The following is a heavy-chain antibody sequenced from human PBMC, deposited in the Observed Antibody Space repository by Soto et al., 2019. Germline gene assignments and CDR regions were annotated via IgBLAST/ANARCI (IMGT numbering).Heavy chain of an antibody. CDR2: INPTSGST. Sequence: QVQLVQSGDEVKKPGASVKVSCKASGYIFATYSIHWVRQAPGQGLEWMGIINPTSGSTTYSQKFQGRVTMTRDTSTSTFYMELSSLGSGDTAVYYCARGDWFDPWGQGTLVTVSS. V-gene: IGHV1-46*01. CDR1: GYIFATYS. CDR3: ARGDWFDP. J-gene: IGHJ5*02.